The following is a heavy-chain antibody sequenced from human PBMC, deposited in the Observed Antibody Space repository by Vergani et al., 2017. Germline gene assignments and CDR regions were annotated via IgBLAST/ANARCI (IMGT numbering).Heavy chain of an antibody. J-gene: IGHJ4*02. CDR2: IYYSGST. V-gene: IGHV4-61*01. CDR3: ARRSFREYYFDY. D-gene: IGHD1-26*01. Sequence: QVQLQESGPGLVKPSETLSLTCTVSGGSVSSGSYYWSWIRQPPGKGLEWIGYIYYSGSTNYNPSLKSRVTISVDTSKNQFSLKLSSVTAADTAVYYCARRSFREYYFDYWGQGTLVTVSS. CDR1: GGSVSSGSYY.